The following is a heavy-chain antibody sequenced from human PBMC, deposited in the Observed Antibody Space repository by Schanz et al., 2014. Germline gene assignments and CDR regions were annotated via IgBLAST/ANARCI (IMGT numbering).Heavy chain of an antibody. D-gene: IGHD6-19*01. V-gene: IGHV1-18*01. J-gene: IGHJ3*02. CDR2: INAHTGNT. CDR1: GYIFGSHG. CDR3: ARVPIAAYHYSSPGAFDI. Sequence: QLMQSGSEVRKPGASVKVSCKASGYIFGSHGMTWVRQAPGQGPELMGWINAHTGNTQYAQKFQGRVNMTRDTVTTTVHLELTRLRTDDTAIYYCARVPIAAYHYSSPGAFDIWGQGTRVTVSS.